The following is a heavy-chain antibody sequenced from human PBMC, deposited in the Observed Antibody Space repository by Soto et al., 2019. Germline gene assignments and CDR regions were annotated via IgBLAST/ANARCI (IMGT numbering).Heavy chain of an antibody. CDR1: GYTFTSYD. CDR2: ISPSGGST. J-gene: IGHJ6*02. CDR3: AREGGLLAVAEPPPDGMDV. V-gene: IGHV1-46*01. Sequence: ASVKVSCKASGYTFTSYDINWVRQATGQGLEWMGIISPSGGSTSYAQKFQGRVTMTRDTSTSTEYMELSSLRSEDTAVYYCAREGGLLAVAEPPPDGMDVWGQGTTVTVSS. D-gene: IGHD6-19*01.